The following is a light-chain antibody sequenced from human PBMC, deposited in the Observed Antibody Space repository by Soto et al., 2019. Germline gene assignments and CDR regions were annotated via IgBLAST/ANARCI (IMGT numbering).Light chain of an antibody. J-gene: IGKJ4*01. CDR1: QSVSGY. Sequence: EIVLTQSPATLSLSPGERATLSCRASQSVSGYLAWYQQKPGQAPRLLMYDASNRAPGIPARFSGSGSGTDFTPTISSLEPEDFAVYYCQQRSNWPSTFGGGTKVEIK. CDR3: QQRSNWPST. V-gene: IGKV3-11*01. CDR2: DAS.